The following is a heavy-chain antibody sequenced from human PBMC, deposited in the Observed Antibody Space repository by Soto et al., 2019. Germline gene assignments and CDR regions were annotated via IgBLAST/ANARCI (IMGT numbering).Heavy chain of an antibody. CDR2: IYYSGST. J-gene: IGHJ5*02. Sequence: PSETLSLTCTVSGGSISSGGYYWSWIRQHPGKGLEWIGYIYYSGSTYYNPSLKSRVTISVDTSKNQFSLKLSSVTAADTAVYYCARDGAHTYYYDSSGPNWFDPWGQGTLVTVSS. CDR1: GGSISSGGYY. D-gene: IGHD3-22*01. CDR3: ARDGAHTYYYDSSGPNWFDP. V-gene: IGHV4-31*03.